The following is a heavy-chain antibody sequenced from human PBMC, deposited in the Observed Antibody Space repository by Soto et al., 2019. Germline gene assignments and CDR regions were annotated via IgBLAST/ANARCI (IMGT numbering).Heavy chain of an antibody. CDR1: GFTFDYYT. J-gene: IGHJ6*02. Sequence: PGGSLRLSCAASGFTFDYYTMRWVRQAPGKGLEWVSLISRDGGSTYYADSVKGRFTISRDNSKNSLYLQMNSLRTEDTALYYCAKDPDCSSTSCYSYYGMDVWGQGTTVTVSS. V-gene: IGHV3-43*01. D-gene: IGHD2-2*02. CDR3: AKDPDCSSTSCYSYYGMDV. CDR2: ISRDGGST.